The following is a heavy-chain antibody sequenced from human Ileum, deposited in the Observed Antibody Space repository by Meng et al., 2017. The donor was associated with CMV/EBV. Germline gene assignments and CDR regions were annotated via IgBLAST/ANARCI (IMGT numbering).Heavy chain of an antibody. Sequence: GESLKISCATSGFTLSSYWMTWVRQGPGKGLEWLAKIGQDGSKTDYVDSLEGRFTISRDNGKNSLYLQMNSLRVEDTAVYYCARYYWESGSCFICHLGHGKPVTVSS. J-gene: IGHJ4*01. CDR3: ARYYWESGSCFICH. CDR2: IGQDGSKT. V-gene: IGHV3-7*01. D-gene: IGHD2-15*01. CDR1: GFTLSSYW.